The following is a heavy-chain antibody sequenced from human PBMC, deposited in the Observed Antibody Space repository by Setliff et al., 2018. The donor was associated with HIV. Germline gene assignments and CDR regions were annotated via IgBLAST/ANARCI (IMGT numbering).Heavy chain of an antibody. CDR3: ARDHRPYFYDKAWFDP. CDR2: ISGTGGTT. Sequence: GGSLRLSCAASGFTFSSYAMSWVRQAPGKGLEWVSAISGTGGTTNYTDSVKGRFTISRDNAKNSLYLQMNSLRAEDTAVYYCARDHRPYFYDKAWFDPWGQGTLVTVSS. D-gene: IGHD3-22*01. V-gene: IGHV3-23*01. CDR1: GFTFSSYA. J-gene: IGHJ5*02.